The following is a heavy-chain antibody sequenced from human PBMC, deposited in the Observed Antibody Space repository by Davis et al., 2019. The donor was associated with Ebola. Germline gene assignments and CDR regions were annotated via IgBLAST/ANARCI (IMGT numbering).Heavy chain of an antibody. Sequence: PGGSLRLSCAASGFTFSSYWMHWVRQAPGKGLVWVSRINSDGSSTSYADSVKGLFTISRDNAKNTLYLQMNSLRAEDTAVYYCARDGEVMTTVVTPAFDIWGQGTMVTVSS. CDR1: GFTFSSYW. V-gene: IGHV3-74*01. J-gene: IGHJ3*02. CDR3: ARDGEVMTTVVTPAFDI. D-gene: IGHD4-23*01. CDR2: INSDGSST.